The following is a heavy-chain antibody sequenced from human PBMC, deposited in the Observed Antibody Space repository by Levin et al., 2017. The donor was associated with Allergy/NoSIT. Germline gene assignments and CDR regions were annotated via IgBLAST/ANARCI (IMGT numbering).Heavy chain of an antibody. CDR3: ARHSDAFDI. V-gene: IGHV1-69*04. CDR2: IIPILGIA. J-gene: IGHJ3*02. Sequence: GGSLRLSCKASGGTFSSYAISWVRQAPGQGLEWMGRIIPILGIANYAQKFQGRVTITADKSTSTAYMELSSLRSEDTAVYYCARHSDAFDIWGQGTMVTVSS. CDR1: GGTFSSYA.